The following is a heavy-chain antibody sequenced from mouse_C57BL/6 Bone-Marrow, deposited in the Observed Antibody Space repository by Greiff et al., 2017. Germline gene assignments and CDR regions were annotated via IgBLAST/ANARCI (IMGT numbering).Heavy chain of an antibody. V-gene: IGHV5-9-1*02. CDR2: ISSGGDYI. D-gene: IGHD1-1*01. CDR3: TRERGYGSSPDYFDY. J-gene: IGHJ2*01. Sequence: EVKLVESGEGLVKPGGSLKLSCAASGFTFSSYAMSWVRQTPEKRLEWVAYISSGGDYIYYADTVKGRFTISRDNARNTLYLQMSSLKSEYTAMYYCTRERGYGSSPDYFDYWGQGTTLTVSS. CDR1: GFTFSSYA.